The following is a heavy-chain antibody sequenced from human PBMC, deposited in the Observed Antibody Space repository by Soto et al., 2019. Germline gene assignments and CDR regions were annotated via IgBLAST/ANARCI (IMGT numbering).Heavy chain of an antibody. V-gene: IGHV3-74*01. CDR1: GFIFRSYW. CDR3: VRVGSGSYSWRDP. J-gene: IGHJ5*02. CDR2: INTDGGTT. Sequence: GGSLRLSCTASGFIFRSYWMHWVRQAPGKGLVWVSRINTDGGTTTYAESVKGRFTISRDNARNTLYLQMNSLRPEDTALYYCVRVGSGSYSWRDPWGQGTLVTVSS. D-gene: IGHD1-26*01.